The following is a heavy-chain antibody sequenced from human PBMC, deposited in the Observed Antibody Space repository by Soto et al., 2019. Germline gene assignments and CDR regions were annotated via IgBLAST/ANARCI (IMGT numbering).Heavy chain of an antibody. V-gene: IGHV1-18*01. CDR3: ARVLPPFDP. Sequence: QVQLVQSGAEVKKPGASVKVSCKASGYTFTSYGISWVRQAPGQGLEWMGWISAHNGNTNYAQKLQGRVTMTTDTSTGPAYMEARSLKSDDTAVYYCARVLPPFDPWGQGTLVTVSS. J-gene: IGHJ5*02. CDR1: GYTFTSYG. CDR2: ISAHNGNT.